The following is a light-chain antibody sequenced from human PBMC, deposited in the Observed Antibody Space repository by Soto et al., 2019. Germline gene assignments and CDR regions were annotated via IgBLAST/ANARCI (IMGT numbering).Light chain of an antibody. J-gene: IGKJ1*01. V-gene: IGKV3-15*01. Sequence: IVMTQSPATLSVSPGERATLSCRPSQSVGSNLAWYHQKPGQAPRLLIYGASTRATGIPARFSGSGSGTEFTLTISSLQSEDFAVYYCQQYNSWWTFGQGTKVEIK. CDR2: GAS. CDR3: QQYNSWWT. CDR1: QSVGSN.